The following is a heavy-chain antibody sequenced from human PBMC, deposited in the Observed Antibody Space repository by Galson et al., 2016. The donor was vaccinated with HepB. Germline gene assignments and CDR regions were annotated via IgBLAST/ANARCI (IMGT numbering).Heavy chain of an antibody. Sequence: SETLSLTCTVSGGSISSSSYYWGWIRQPPGKGLEWIGNIYYSGITYYNPSLKSRVTISVDTFNNQFSLKLSSVTAADTAVYYCARDNDYYDSSGYFQVYFQQWGQGTLVTVSS. CDR3: ARDNDYYDSSGYFQVYFQQ. D-gene: IGHD3-22*01. CDR2: IYYSGIT. V-gene: IGHV4-39*07. J-gene: IGHJ1*01. CDR1: GGSISSSSYY.